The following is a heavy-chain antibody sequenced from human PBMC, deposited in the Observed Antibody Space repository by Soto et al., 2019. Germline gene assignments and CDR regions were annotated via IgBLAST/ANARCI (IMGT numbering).Heavy chain of an antibody. CDR3: AHTDSPPLLSDH. D-gene: IGHD3-16*02. J-gene: IGHJ4*02. CDR1: GFSLDTTSVA. Sequence: QITLKESGPALLKPTQTLTLTCTFSGFSLDTTSVAVGWIRQPPGKALEWLALIYWNNREAYSPSLKTRLTVTKDTSKNQVVLTMTNMDPVDTATYYCAHTDSPPLLSDHWGQGILVTVSS. V-gene: IGHV2-5*01. CDR2: IYWNNRE.